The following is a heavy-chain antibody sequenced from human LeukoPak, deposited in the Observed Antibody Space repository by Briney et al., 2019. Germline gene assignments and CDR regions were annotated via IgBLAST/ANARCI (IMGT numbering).Heavy chain of an antibody. CDR1: GGSISSYY. CDR3: ARYCTGGSCQSSRGAFDI. J-gene: IGHJ3*02. CDR2: IYTSGST. V-gene: IGHV4-4*07. D-gene: IGHD2-15*01. Sequence: PSETLSLTCTVPGGSISSYYWSWIRQPAGKGLEWIGRIYTSGSTNYHPSLKSRVTMSVDTSKNQFSLKLSSVTAADTAVYSCARYCTGGSCQSSRGAFDIWGQGTMVTVSS.